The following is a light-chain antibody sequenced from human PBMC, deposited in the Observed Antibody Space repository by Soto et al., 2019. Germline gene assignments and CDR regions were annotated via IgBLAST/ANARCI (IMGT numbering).Light chain of an antibody. CDR1: SSDVGAYNY. V-gene: IGLV2-8*01. CDR3: SSYAGSNNFFYV. J-gene: IGLJ1*01. CDR2: EVS. Sequence: QSALTQPLSASGSPGQSVTISCTGTSSDVGAYNYVSWYQQHPGKAPKLMIYEVSKRPSGVPDRFSGSKSGNTASLTVSGLQAEDEADYYCSSYAGSNNFFYVLGTGTKVTVL.